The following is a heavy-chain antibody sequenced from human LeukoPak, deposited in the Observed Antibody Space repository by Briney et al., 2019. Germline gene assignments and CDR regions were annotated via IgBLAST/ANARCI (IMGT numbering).Heavy chain of an antibody. D-gene: IGHD5-24*01. Sequence: SVRVSCKASGGTFSSYAISWVRQAPGQGLEWMGGIIPIFGTANYAQKFQGRVTITADESTSTAYMELSSLRSEDTAVYYCARHEGDGYNSLGWFDPWGQGTLVTVSS. CDR3: ARHEGDGYNSLGWFDP. CDR1: GGTFSSYA. J-gene: IGHJ5*02. CDR2: IIPIFGTA. V-gene: IGHV1-69*01.